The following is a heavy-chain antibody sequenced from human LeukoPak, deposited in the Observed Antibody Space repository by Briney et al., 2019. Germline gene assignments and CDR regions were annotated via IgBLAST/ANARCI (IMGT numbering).Heavy chain of an antibody. CDR3: ARDRVPIVVVPAAMSGHYYYMDV. D-gene: IGHD2-2*01. V-gene: IGHV3-7*01. CDR2: IKQDGSEK. CDR1: GFTFSTYW. Sequence: GGSLRLSCAASGFTFSTYWMSWVRQAPGKGLEWVANIKQDGSEKYYVDSVKGRFTISRDNAKNTLYLQMNSLRAEDTAVYYCARDRVPIVVVPAAMSGHYYYMDVWGKGTTVTVSS. J-gene: IGHJ6*03.